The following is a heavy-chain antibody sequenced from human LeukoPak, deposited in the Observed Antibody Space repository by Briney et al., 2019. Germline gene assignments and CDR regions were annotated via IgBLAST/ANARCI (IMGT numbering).Heavy chain of an antibody. Sequence: ASVKVSCKPSGYIFTSYGISWVRQAPGQGLEWMGWISGHNGNTTFAQKFQARVTMTIDTSSSTAHMDLGSLRSDDTAVYYCTGDHYGRGVFDYWGQGTLVTVSS. CDR2: ISGHNGNT. D-gene: IGHD3-10*01. CDR3: TGDHYGRGVFDY. J-gene: IGHJ4*02. CDR1: GYIFTSYG. V-gene: IGHV1-18*01.